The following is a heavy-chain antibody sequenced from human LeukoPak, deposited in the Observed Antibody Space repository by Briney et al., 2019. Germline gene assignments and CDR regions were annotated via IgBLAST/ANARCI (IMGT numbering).Heavy chain of an antibody. CDR2: ISGSGGST. V-gene: IGHV3-23*01. Sequence: GGSLRLSCAASGFTFSSYGMSWVRQAPGKGLEWVSAISGSGGSTYYADSVKGRFTTSRDNSKNTLYLQMNSLRAEDTAVYYCAKVDSGSYSAYYYYYMDVWGKGTTVTISS. J-gene: IGHJ6*03. D-gene: IGHD1-26*01. CDR3: AKVDSGSYSAYYYYYMDV. CDR1: GFTFSSYG.